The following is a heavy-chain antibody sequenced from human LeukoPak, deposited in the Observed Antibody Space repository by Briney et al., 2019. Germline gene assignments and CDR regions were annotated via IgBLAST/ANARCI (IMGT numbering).Heavy chain of an antibody. J-gene: IGHJ3*02. CDR3: ARPMSGYSYGYGYAFDI. V-gene: IGHV5-51*01. D-gene: IGHD5-18*01. Sequence: GESLKISCQGSGYIFTSYWIGWVRQLPGKGLEWMGIIYPGDSDTRYSPSFQGQVTISADKSISTAYLQWSSLKASDTAMYYCARPMSGYSYGYGYAFDIWGQGTMVTVSS. CDR1: GYIFTSYW. CDR2: IYPGDSDT.